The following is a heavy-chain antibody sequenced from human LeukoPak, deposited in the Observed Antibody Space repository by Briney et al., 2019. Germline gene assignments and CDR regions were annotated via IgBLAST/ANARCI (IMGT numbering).Heavy chain of an antibody. J-gene: IGHJ4*02. V-gene: IGHV3-7*01. CDR3: ARETGYDILTGYYKVYFDY. Sequence: PGGSLRLSCAASGFTFSSYWMSWVRQAPGKGLEWVAIIKQDGSEKYYVDSVKGRFTISRDNAKNSLYLQMSSLRAEDTAVYYCARETGYDILTGYYKVYFDYWGQGTLVTVSS. CDR2: IKQDGSEK. D-gene: IGHD3-9*01. CDR1: GFTFSSYW.